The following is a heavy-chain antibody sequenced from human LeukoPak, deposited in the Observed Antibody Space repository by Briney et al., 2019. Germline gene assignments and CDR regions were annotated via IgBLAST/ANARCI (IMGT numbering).Heavy chain of an antibody. CDR2: ISADGST. V-gene: IGHV4-4*07. J-gene: IGHJ5*02. CDR1: GGSISSYY. CDR3: ARAAAGTANFDP. Sequence: PSETLSLTCTVSGGSISSYYWSWIRQPPGKGLEWVGRISADGSTNCNPSLKSRVTISVDKSKNQFSLKLSSVTAANTAVYFCARAAAGTANFDPWGQGTLVTVSS. D-gene: IGHD1-1*01.